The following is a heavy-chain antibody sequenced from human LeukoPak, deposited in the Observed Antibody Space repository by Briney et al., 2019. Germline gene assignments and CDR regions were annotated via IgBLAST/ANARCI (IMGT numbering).Heavy chain of an antibody. Sequence: GGSLRLSCAASGFTFSRYWMSWVRQAPGKGLEWVANIKQDGSEKYYVDSVKGRFTISRDNAKNSLYVQMNSLRVEDTAVYYCARVGDGYDYFDYWGQGTLVTVSS. CDR3: ARVGDGYDYFDY. V-gene: IGHV3-7*01. D-gene: IGHD5-24*01. J-gene: IGHJ4*02. CDR1: GFTFSRYW. CDR2: IKQDGSEK.